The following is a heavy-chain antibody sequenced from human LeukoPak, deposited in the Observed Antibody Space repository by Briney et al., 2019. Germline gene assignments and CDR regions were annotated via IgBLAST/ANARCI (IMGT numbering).Heavy chain of an antibody. J-gene: IGHJ5*02. D-gene: IGHD6-13*01. CDR3: ARDGRPYSSSRPINWFDP. CDR1: GFTFSSYG. Sequence: GGSLRLSCAASGFTFSSYGMSWVRQAPGKGLEWVSAISGSGGSTYYADSVKGRFTISRDNSKNTLYLQMNSLRAEDTAVYYCARDGRPYSSSRPINWFDPWGQGTLVTVSS. CDR2: ISGSGGST. V-gene: IGHV3-23*01.